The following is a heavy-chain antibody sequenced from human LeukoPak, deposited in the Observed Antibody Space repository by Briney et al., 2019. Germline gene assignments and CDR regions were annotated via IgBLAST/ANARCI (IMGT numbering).Heavy chain of an antibody. J-gene: IGHJ4*02. Sequence: TGGSLRLSCAASGFTFSSYAMSWVRQAPGKGLEWVSAISGSGGGTYYADSVKGRFTISRDNSKNTLYLQMNSLRAEDTAVYYCAKGHGYNPDYFDYWGQGTLVTVSS. CDR2: ISGSGGGT. CDR1: GFTFSSYA. CDR3: AKGHGYNPDYFDY. V-gene: IGHV3-23*01. D-gene: IGHD5-24*01.